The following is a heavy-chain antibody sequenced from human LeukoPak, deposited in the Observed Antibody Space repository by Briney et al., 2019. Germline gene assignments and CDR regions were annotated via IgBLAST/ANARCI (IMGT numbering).Heavy chain of an antibody. CDR1: GFTFSSYG. CDR2: IWYDGSNK. J-gene: IGHJ4*02. CDR3: ARESGYSYGFDY. V-gene: IGHV3-33*01. D-gene: IGHD5-18*01. Sequence: GGSLRLSCAASGFTFSSYGMHWVRQAPGKGLGWVAVIWYDGSNKYYADSVKGRFTISRDNSKNTLYLQMNSLRAEDTAVYYCARESGYSYGFDYWGQGTLVTVSS.